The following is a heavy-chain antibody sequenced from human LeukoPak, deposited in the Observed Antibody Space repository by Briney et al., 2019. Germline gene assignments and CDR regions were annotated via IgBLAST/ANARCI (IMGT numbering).Heavy chain of an antibody. CDR3: ARGGILWGSYSFCRY. J-gene: IGHJ4*02. Sequence: ASVNVSCKASGYTFTSYDIHWVRQATGQGLEWMGWMNPNSGNTGYAQKFQGRVTMTRNTSISTAYMELSSLRSEDTAVFYCARGGILWGSYSFCRYWGQGTLVTVSS. CDR1: GYTFTSYD. V-gene: IGHV1-8*01. CDR2: MNPNSGNT. D-gene: IGHD1-26*01.